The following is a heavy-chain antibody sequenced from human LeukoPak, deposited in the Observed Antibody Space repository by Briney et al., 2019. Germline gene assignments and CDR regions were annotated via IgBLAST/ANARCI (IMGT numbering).Heavy chain of an antibody. V-gene: IGHV4-39*06. Sequence: SETLSLTCSVSDGSISSGYYYWAWIRQPPGKGPEWIGSIYYSGSTYYNPSLKSRVTISVDTSKNQFPLKLSSVTAADTAVYYCARVNWDYYYYYMDVWGKGTTVTVSS. D-gene: IGHD7-27*01. CDR3: ARVNWDYYYYYMDV. CDR2: IYYSGST. J-gene: IGHJ6*03. CDR1: DGSISSGYYY.